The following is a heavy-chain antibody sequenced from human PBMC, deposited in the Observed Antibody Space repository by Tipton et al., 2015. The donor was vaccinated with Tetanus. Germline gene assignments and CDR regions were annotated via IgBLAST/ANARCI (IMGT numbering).Heavy chain of an antibody. Sequence: SLRLSCAASGFHFNIYTMCWVRQAPGKGLEWVTSISPTGTYIHYLDSLKGRFTVSRDNAENSVYFCARAHRPTSRGSESYYYYGLDVWGQGTTVIVPS. D-gene: IGHD3-10*01. J-gene: IGHJ6*02. V-gene: IGHV3-21*01. CDR3: YYYGLDV. CDR1: GFHFNIYT. CDR2: ISPTGTYI.